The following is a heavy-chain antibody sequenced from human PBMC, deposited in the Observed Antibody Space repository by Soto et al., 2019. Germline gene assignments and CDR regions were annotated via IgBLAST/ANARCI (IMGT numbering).Heavy chain of an antibody. D-gene: IGHD1-26*01. Sequence: EVQLLESGGGVVQPGGSLRLSCATSGITFRSHAMGWVRQTPGKGLEWVSGISGSGSNTYYADSVKGRFTISRDDSKSTLYLQMNSLRAEDTAVYYCARDPSHSYYTLFYYFDYWGQGTLVTVSS. CDR1: GITFRSHA. V-gene: IGHV3-23*01. J-gene: IGHJ4*02. CDR3: ARDPSHSYYTLFYYFDY. CDR2: ISGSGSNT.